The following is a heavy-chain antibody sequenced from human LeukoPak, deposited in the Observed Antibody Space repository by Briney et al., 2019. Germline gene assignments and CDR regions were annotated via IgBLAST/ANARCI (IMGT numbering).Heavy chain of an antibody. CDR1: GFTFSSYS. D-gene: IGHD6-13*01. V-gene: IGHV3-21*01. CDR2: ISSSSSYI. Sequence: PGGSLRLSCAASGFTFSSYSMNWVRQAPGKGLEWVSSISSSSSYIYYADSVKGRFTISRDNAKNSLYLQMNSLRAEDTAVYYCARDQGNPYSSSWSPVAFDYWGQGTLVTVSS. CDR3: ARDQGNPYSSSWSPVAFDY. J-gene: IGHJ4*02.